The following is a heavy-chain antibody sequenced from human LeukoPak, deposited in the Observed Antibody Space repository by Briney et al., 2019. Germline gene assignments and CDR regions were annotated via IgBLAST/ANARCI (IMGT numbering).Heavy chain of an antibody. CDR1: GFTFSSYA. Sequence: GGSLRLXCAASGFTFSSYAMRWVRLAPGKGLEWVSAISGSGGSTYYADSVKGRFTISRDNSKNTLYLQMNSLRAEDTAVYYCAKDDARIGSSSSWFDPWGQGTLVTVSS. CDR2: ISGSGGST. CDR3: AKDDARIGSSSSWFDP. J-gene: IGHJ5*02. V-gene: IGHV3-23*01. D-gene: IGHD6-6*01.